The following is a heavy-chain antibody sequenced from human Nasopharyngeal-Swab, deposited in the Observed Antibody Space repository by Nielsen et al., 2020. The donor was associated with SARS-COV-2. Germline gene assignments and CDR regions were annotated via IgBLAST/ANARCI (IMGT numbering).Heavy chain of an antibody. CDR3: ARDESANALDY. J-gene: IGHJ4*02. CDR1: GFTFSSYS. D-gene: IGHD1-1*01. CDR2: ISSSSSYI. V-gene: IGHV3-21*01. Sequence: GESLKISCAASGFTFSSYSMNWVRQAPGKGLEWVSSISSSSSYIYYADSVKGRFTISRDNAKNSLYLQMNSLRAEDTAVYYCARDESANALDYWGQGTLVTVSS.